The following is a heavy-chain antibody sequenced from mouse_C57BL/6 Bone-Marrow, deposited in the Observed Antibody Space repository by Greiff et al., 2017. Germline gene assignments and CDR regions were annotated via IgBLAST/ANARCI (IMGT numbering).Heavy chain of an antibody. CDR1: GYTFTSYD. CDR3: ASSSTRTWFAY. D-gene: IGHD4-1*02. CDR2: IYPRDGST. Sequence: QVQLQQSGPELVKPGASVKLSCKASGYTFTSYDINWVKQRPGQGLEWIGWIYPRDGSTEYNEKFKGKATLTVDKSSSTAYMELHSLTSEDSAVYFCASSSTRTWFAYWGQGTLVTVSA. V-gene: IGHV1-85*01. J-gene: IGHJ3*01.